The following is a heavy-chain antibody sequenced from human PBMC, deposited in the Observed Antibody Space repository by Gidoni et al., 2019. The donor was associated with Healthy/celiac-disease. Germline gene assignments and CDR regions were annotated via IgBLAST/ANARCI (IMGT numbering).Heavy chain of an antibody. V-gene: IGHV3-23*01. CDR1: GFTFSSYA. J-gene: IGHJ4*02. Sequence: EVQLLESGGGLVQPGGSLRLSCAASGFTFSSYAMSWVRQAPGKGLEWVSAISGSGGSTYYADSVKGRFTISRDNSKNTLYLQMNSLRAEDTAVYYCAKGRYYDSSGHYYFDYWGQGTLVTVSS. CDR2: ISGSGGST. CDR3: AKGRYYDSSGHYYFDY. D-gene: IGHD3-22*01.